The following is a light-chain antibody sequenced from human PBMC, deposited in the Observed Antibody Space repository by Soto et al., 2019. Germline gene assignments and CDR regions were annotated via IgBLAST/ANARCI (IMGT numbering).Light chain of an antibody. V-gene: IGKV3-15*01. CDR1: QSVSSN. J-gene: IGKJ1*01. Sequence: IVLTQSPATLSVSPGEKATISCRASQSVSSNLAWYQQKPGQAPRLLMYGASTRATAIPARFSGSGSGTEFTINITSLQAEDIAVYYCQQYDTWHVWTFGQGTKVEI. CDR3: QQYDTWHVWT. CDR2: GAS.